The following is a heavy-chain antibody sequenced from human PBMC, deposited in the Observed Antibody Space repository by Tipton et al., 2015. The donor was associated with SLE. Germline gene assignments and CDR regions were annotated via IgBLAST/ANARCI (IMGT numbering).Heavy chain of an antibody. Sequence: TLSLTCTVSGGSISSYYWSWIRQPPGKGLEWIGYIYYSGSTSYNPSLKSRVSISVDTSKNQFSLKLSSVTAADTAVYYCAREVDAFDIWGQGTMVTVSS. J-gene: IGHJ3*02. CDR1: GGSISSYY. V-gene: IGHV4-59*01. CDR2: IYYSGST. CDR3: AREVDAFDI.